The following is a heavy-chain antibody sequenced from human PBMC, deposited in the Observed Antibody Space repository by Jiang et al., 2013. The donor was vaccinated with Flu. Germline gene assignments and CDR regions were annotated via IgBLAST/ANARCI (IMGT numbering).Heavy chain of an antibody. V-gene: IGHV4-59*01. Sequence: GSGLVKPSETLSLTCTVSGGSISSYYWSWIRQPPGKGLEWIGYIYYSGSTNYNPSLKSRVTISVDTSKNQFSLKLSSVTAADTAVYYCARVGQDYDFWSGFYYYGMDVWGKGTTVTVSS. D-gene: IGHD3-3*01. CDR1: GGSISSYY. J-gene: IGHJ6*04. CDR2: IYYSGST. CDR3: ARVGQDYDFWSGFYYYGMDV.